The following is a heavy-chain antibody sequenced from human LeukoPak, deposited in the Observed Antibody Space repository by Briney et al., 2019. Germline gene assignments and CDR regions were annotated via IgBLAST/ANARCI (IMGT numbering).Heavy chain of an antibody. Sequence: GGSLRLSCAASGFTFSSYAMSWVRQAPGKGLEWVSTTSGSDNSTYYADSVRGRFTISRDNSKNTLYLQMNSLRAEDTAVYYCAKLYTSRWYNDYWGQGTLVTVSS. V-gene: IGHV3-23*01. CDR1: GFTFSSYA. CDR3: AKLYTSRWYNDY. CDR2: TSGSDNST. D-gene: IGHD6-13*01. J-gene: IGHJ4*02.